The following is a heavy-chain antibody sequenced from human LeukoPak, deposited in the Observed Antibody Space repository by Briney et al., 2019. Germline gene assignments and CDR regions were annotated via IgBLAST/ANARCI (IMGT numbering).Heavy chain of an antibody. D-gene: IGHD7-27*01. CDR2: ISSSGGAL. J-gene: IGHJ4*02. Sequence: GGSLRLSCAASGFTFSSYEMNWVRHAPGTGLEWLSYISSSGGALYYADSVKGRFTISRDNAKNSLYLQMNSLRAEDTAVYYCARGGLGITFYFDSWGQGILVTVSS. CDR1: GFTFSSYE. CDR3: ARGGLGITFYFDS. V-gene: IGHV3-48*03.